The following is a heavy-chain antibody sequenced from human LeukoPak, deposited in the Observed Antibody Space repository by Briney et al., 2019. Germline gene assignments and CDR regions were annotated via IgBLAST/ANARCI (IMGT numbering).Heavy chain of an antibody. CDR2: ISGSGGST. J-gene: IGHJ4*02. V-gene: IGHV3-23*01. CDR3: AKDDWIAVAGTFGY. CDR1: GFTFSSYA. D-gene: IGHD6-19*01. Sequence: GGSLRLSCAASGFTFSSYAMSWVRQAPGKGLEWVSAISGSGGSTYYADSVKGRFTISRDDSKNTLYLQMNSLRAEDTAVYYCAKDDWIAVAGTFGYWGQGTLVTVSS.